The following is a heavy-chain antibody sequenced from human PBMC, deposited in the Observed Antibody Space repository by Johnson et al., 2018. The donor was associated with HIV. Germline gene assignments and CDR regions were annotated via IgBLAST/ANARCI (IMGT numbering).Heavy chain of an antibody. J-gene: IGHJ3*02. CDR3: AKVSLYSKVSGIPFDAFDI. V-gene: IGHV3-23*04. CDR2: ISGSGGST. CDR1: GFTFSSYA. D-gene: IGHD4-11*01. Sequence: VQLVESGGGLVQPGGSLRLSCAASGFTFSSYAMSWVRQAPWKGLEWVSAISGSGGSTYYADSVKGRFTISRDNSKNTLYLQMNSLRAEDTAVYYCAKVSLYSKVSGIPFDAFDIWGQGTMVTVSS.